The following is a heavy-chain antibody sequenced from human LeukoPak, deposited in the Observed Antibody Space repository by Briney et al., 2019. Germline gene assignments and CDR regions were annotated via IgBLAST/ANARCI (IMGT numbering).Heavy chain of an antibody. V-gene: IGHV3-48*03. CDR3: AKYYDILTGYSAVDY. Sequence: GGSLRLSGAASGFTFSSYEMNWVRQAPGKGLEWVSYISSSGSTIYYADSVKGRFTISRDNAKNSLYLQMNSLRAEDTAVYYCAKYYDILTGYSAVDYWGQGTLVTVSS. J-gene: IGHJ4*02. D-gene: IGHD3-9*01. CDR1: GFTFSSYE. CDR2: ISSSGSTI.